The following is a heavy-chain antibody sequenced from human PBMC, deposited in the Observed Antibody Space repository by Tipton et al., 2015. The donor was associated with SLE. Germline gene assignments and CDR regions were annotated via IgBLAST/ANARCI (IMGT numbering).Heavy chain of an antibody. D-gene: IGHD6-19*01. CDR1: GFTFDDYA. CDR3: AKSGPYSSGWFFDI. J-gene: IGHJ3*02. CDR2: ISWNSGSI. Sequence: RSLRLSCAASGFTFDDYAMHWVRQAPGKGLEWVSGISWNSGSIGYADSVKGRFTISRDNAKNSLYLQMNSLRAEDTALYYCAKSGPYSSGWFFDIWGQGTMVTVSS. V-gene: IGHV3-9*01.